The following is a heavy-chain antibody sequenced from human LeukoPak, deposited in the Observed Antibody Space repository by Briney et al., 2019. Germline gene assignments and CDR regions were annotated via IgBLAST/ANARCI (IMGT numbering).Heavy chain of an antibody. D-gene: IGHD6-19*01. CDR1: GGSFSGYY. CDR3: ARNLPYSSGWYGGYYYYYYYYMDV. J-gene: IGHJ6*03. CDR2: INHSGST. Sequence: SETLSLTCAVYGGSFSGYYWSWIRQPPGKGLEWIGEINHSGSTNYNPSLKSRVTISVDTSKNQFSLKLSSVTAADTAVYYSARNLPYSSGWYGGYYYYYYYYMDVWGKGTTVTVSS. V-gene: IGHV4-34*01.